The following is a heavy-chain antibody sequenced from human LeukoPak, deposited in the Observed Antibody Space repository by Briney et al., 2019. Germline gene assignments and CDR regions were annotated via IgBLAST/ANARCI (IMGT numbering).Heavy chain of an antibody. CDR2: IGVAGDT. CDR1: GFTVSNSD. CDR3: ARGPTHLYYGMDV. D-gene: IGHD1-1*01. Sequence: GGSLRLSCAASGFTVSNSDIHWVRQSTGGGLEWVSTIGVAGDTYYSASVKGRFTISRDNARNSLFLQVFSLKAEDTAVYYCARGPTHLYYGMDVWGPGTTVTVSS. J-gene: IGHJ6*02. V-gene: IGHV3-13*01.